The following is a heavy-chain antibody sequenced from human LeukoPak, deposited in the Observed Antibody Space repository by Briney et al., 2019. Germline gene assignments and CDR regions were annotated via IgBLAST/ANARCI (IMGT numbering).Heavy chain of an antibody. CDR1: GGSISSYY. CDR2: IYYSGST. Sequence: PSETLSLTCTVSGGSISSYYWSWIRQPPGKGLEWIGYIYYSGSTNYNPSLKSRVTISVDTSKNQFSLKLSSVTAADTAVYYCARGGNYYDSSKEGNAFDIWGQGTMVTVSS. D-gene: IGHD3-22*01. J-gene: IGHJ3*02. V-gene: IGHV4-59*01. CDR3: ARGGNYYDSSKEGNAFDI.